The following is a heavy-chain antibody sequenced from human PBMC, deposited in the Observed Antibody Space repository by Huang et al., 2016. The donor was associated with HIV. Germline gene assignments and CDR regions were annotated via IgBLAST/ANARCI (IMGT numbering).Heavy chain of an antibody. J-gene: IGHJ4*02. D-gene: IGHD3-10*01. Sequence: QVQLVESGGGVVQPGGSLRLSCAASGFRFIGYGMHWVRQAPGKGLEWVAFIRYDGSNKYYADSVKGRFTISRANSKNTLYLQRNSLRVEDTAVYYCATGGPYGSGSYYADYWGQGTLVTVSS. CDR2: IRYDGSNK. CDR1: GFRFIGYG. V-gene: IGHV3-30*02. CDR3: ATGGPYGSGSYYADY.